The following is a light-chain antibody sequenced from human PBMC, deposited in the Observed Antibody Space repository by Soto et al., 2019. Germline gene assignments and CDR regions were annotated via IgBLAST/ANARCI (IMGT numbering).Light chain of an antibody. J-gene: IGKJ4*01. CDR3: MQATQFPFT. CDR2: KIS. Sequence: DIVMTQTPLSSPVTLGQPASISCRSSQSLVHSDGNTYLSWFQQRPGQPPRLLIYKISNRVSGVPDRFSGSGAGTDFVLKISKVETEDVGVYYCMQATQFPFTFGGGTKVDIK. CDR1: QSLVHSDGNTY. V-gene: IGKV2-24*01.